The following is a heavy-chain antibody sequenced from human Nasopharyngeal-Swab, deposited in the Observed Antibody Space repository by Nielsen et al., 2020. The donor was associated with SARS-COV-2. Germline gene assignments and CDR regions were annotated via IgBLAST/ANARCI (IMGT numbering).Heavy chain of an antibody. J-gene: IGHJ4*02. CDR2: ISGYNANT. Sequence: ASVKVSCKASGYTFTTYGINWVRQAPGQGLEWMGWISGYNANTNYAQKFQGRVTMTRDTSTSTAYMELRSLRSDDTAVYYCARDRQDSSGYEPFDYWGQGTLVTVSS. CDR3: ARDRQDSSGYEPFDY. D-gene: IGHD3-22*01. CDR1: GYTFTTYG. V-gene: IGHV1-18*01.